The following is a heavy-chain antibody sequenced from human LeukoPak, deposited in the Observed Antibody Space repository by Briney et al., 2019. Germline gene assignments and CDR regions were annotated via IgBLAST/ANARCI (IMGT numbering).Heavy chain of an antibody. CDR1: GGSFSGYY. V-gene: IGHV4-34*01. J-gene: IGHJ4*02. Sequence: SETLSLTCAVYGGSFSGYYWSWLRQPPGKGLEWVGEINHSGSTNYNPSLKSRVTISVDTSKNQFSLKLSSVTAADTAVYYCAKTHLYDFWSGRYYFDYWGQGTLVTVSS. CDR3: AKTHLYDFWSGRYYFDY. D-gene: IGHD3-3*01. CDR2: INHSGST.